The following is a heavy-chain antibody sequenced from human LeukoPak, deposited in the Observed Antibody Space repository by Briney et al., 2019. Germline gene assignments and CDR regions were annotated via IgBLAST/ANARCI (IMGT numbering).Heavy chain of an antibody. CDR3: ARGVYCSSTSCSHYGDYVDY. CDR2: INHSGST. D-gene: IGHD2-2*01. V-gene: IGHV4-34*01. J-gene: IGHJ4*02. Sequence: PSETLSLTCAVYGGSFSGYYWSWIRQPLGKELEWIGEINHSGSTNYNPSLKSRVTISVDTSKNQFSLKLSSVTAADTAVYYCARGVYCSSTSCSHYGDYVDYWGQGTLVTVSS. CDR1: GGSFSGYY.